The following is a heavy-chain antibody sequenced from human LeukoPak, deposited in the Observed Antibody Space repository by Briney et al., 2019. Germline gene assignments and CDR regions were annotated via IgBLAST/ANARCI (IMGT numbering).Heavy chain of an antibody. D-gene: IGHD3-10*01. CDR1: GFTFTNAW. CDR3: TTDLGTYYHGSQRLIPIDY. V-gene: IGHV3-15*01. CDR2: IKSKTDGETT. Sequence: GGSLRLSCVDSGFTFTNAWMSWVRQAPGKGLEWIGRIKSKTDGETTNYAEPVRGRFTISRDDSKSAVYLQMNSLKIEDTAVHYCTTDLGTYYHGSQRLIPIDYWGQGTLVTVSS. J-gene: IGHJ4*02.